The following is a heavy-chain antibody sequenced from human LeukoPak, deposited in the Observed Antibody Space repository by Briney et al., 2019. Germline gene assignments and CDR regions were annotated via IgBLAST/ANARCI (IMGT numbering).Heavy chain of an antibody. J-gene: IGHJ4*02. D-gene: IGHD3-10*01. Sequence: SETLPLTCAVYGGSFSGYYWSWIRQPPGKGLEWIGEINHSGSTNYNSSLKSRVTISVDTSKNQFSLKLSSVTAADTAVYYCARFGELLSSGDYWGQGTLVTVSS. CDR1: GGSFSGYY. CDR2: INHSGST. CDR3: ARFGELLSSGDY. V-gene: IGHV4-34*01.